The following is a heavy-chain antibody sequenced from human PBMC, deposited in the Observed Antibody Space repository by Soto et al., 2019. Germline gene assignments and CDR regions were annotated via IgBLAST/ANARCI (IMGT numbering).Heavy chain of an antibody. J-gene: IGHJ4*02. D-gene: IGHD3-9*01. CDR1: GGSISSGDYY. V-gene: IGHV4-30-4*01. Sequence: SETLSLTCTVSGGSISSGDYYWSWIRQPPGKGLEWIGYIYYSGSTYYNPSLKSRVTISVDTSKNQFSLKLSSVTAADTAVYYCARDTRRSSDILNGYEYYFDYWGQGTLVTVSS. CDR2: IYYSGST. CDR3: ARDTRRSSDILNGYEYYFDY.